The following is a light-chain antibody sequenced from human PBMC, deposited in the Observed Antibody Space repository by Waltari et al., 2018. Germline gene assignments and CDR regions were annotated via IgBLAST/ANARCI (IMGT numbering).Light chain of an antibody. Sequence: DIQMTQSPSSLSASLGDRVTITCRASQNINTYLNWYQQKPGNAPKLLIYSASSLQAGVPSRFSGGGSGTDFTLTVSSLQPDDFATYYCQQSYVTPRSFGQGTRLEIK. CDR3: QQSYVTPRS. J-gene: IGKJ2*01. V-gene: IGKV1-39*01. CDR1: QNINTY. CDR2: SAS.